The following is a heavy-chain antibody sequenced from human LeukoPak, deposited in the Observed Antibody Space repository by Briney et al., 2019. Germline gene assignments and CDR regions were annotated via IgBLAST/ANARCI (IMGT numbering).Heavy chain of an antibody. CDR2: IKQDGSKK. J-gene: IGHJ4*02. Sequence: GGSLRLSCVASGFPFSSYWMTWVRQAPGKGLEWVANIKQDGSKKSYVDTVKGRFTISRDNAKNSLYLQMNSLRAEDTAIYYCTRVGYIDEGIDYWGQGTLVTVSS. V-gene: IGHV3-7*04. D-gene: IGHD5-24*01. CDR1: GFPFSSYW. CDR3: TRVGYIDEGIDY.